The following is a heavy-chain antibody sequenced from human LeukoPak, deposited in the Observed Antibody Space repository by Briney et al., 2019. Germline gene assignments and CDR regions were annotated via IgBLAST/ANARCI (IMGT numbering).Heavy chain of an antibody. CDR2: IIPIFGTA. V-gene: IGHV1-69*13. Sequence: SVKVSCKASGGTFSSYAISWVRQAPGQGLEWMGGIIPIFGTANYAQKFQGRATITADESTSTAYMELSSLRSEDTAVYYCARGGDYGDYDLFDYWGQGTLVTVSS. D-gene: IGHD4-17*01. CDR1: GGTFSSYA. CDR3: ARGGDYGDYDLFDY. J-gene: IGHJ4*02.